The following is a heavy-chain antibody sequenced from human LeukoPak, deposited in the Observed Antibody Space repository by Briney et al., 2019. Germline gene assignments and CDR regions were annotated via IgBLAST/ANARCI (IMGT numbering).Heavy chain of an antibody. Sequence: GGSLRLSCAASGFTFSSYSMNWVRQAPGKGLEWVSYISSSSSTIYYADSLKGRFTISRDNAKNSLYLQMNSLRAEDTAVYYCARDLRSYYDSSGYPGDAFDIWGQGTMVTVSS. D-gene: IGHD3-22*01. V-gene: IGHV3-48*04. J-gene: IGHJ3*02. CDR3: ARDLRSYYDSSGYPGDAFDI. CDR2: ISSSSSTI. CDR1: GFTFSSYS.